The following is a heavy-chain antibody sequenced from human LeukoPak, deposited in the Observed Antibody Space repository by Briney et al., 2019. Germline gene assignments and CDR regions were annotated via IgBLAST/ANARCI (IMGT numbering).Heavy chain of an antibody. Sequence: PSETLSLTCTVSGYSISSGYYWGWIRQPPGKGLEWIGSIYYSGSTYYNPSLKSRVTISVDTSKNQFSLKLSSVTAADTAVYYCARVTSLEGGNYYYYYMDVWGKGTTVTVSS. J-gene: IGHJ6*03. D-gene: IGHD4-11*01. CDR3: ARVTSLEGGNYYYYYMDV. CDR2: IYYSGST. CDR1: GYSISSGYY. V-gene: IGHV4-38-2*02.